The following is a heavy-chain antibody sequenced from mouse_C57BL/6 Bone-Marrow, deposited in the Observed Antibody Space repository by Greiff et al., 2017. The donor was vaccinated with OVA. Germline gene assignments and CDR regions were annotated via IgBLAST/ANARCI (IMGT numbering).Heavy chain of an antibody. Sequence: EVMLVESGGGLVQPGGSLKLSCAASGFTFSDYYMYWVRQTPEKRLEWVAYISNGGGSTYYPDTVKGRFTISRDNAKNTLYLQMSRLKSEDTAMYYCARRDGNYAYFDVWGTGTTVTVSS. J-gene: IGHJ1*03. D-gene: IGHD2-1*01. CDR3: ARRDGNYAYFDV. CDR1: GFTFSDYY. V-gene: IGHV5-12*01. CDR2: ISNGGGST.